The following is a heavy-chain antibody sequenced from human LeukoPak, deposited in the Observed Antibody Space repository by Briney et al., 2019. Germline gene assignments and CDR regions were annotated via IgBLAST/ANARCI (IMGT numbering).Heavy chain of an antibody. CDR3: AISAAAVTSAFDY. Sequence: GESLKISCKGSGYSFTSYWIGWVRQMPGKGLEWMGIIYPGDSDTRYSPSFQGQVTISADKSISTAYLQWSSLKASDTAMYYCAISAAAVTSAFDYWGQGTLVTVSS. V-gene: IGHV5-51*01. CDR2: IYPGDSDT. J-gene: IGHJ4*02. D-gene: IGHD6-13*01. CDR1: GYSFTSYW.